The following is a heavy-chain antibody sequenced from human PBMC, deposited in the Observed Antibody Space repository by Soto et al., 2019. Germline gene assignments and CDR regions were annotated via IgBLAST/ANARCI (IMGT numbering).Heavy chain of an antibody. J-gene: IGHJ6*02. CDR2: IDLSDSYT. D-gene: IGHD3-22*01. Sequence: ESLKISCKGSGYSFTSYWISWVRQMPGKGLEWMGRIDLSDSYTNYSPSFQGHVTISADKSISTAYLQWSSLQASDTAMYYCARRAWLYYGMDVWGQETTVKVSS. V-gene: IGHV5-10-1*01. CDR1: GYSFTSYW. CDR3: ARRAWLYYGMDV.